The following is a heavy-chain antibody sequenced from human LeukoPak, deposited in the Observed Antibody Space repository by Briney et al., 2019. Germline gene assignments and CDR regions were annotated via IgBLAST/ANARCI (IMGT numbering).Heavy chain of an antibody. Sequence: GGSLRLSCAASGFTFSSYSMNWVRQAPGKGLEWVSSISSSSSYIYYADSVKGRFTISRDNAKNSLYLQMNSLRAEDTAVYYCARAWRPGRSTSCYDWGQGTLVTVSS. V-gene: IGHV3-21*01. D-gene: IGHD2-2*01. CDR1: GFTFSSYS. CDR3: ARAWRPGRSTSCYD. CDR2: ISSSSSYI. J-gene: IGHJ4*02.